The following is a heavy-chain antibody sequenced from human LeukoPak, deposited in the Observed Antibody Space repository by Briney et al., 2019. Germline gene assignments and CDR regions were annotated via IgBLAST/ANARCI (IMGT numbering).Heavy chain of an antibody. CDR2: IYTSGST. CDR1: GGSISSYY. J-gene: IGHJ4*02. V-gene: IGHV4-4*07. Sequence: NASETLSLTCTVSGGSISSYYWSWIRQPAGKGLEWIGRIYTSGSTNYNPSLKSRVTMSVDTSKNQFSLKLSSVTAADTAVYYCARDVYYYDSNGYNPDYWGQGTLVTVSS. D-gene: IGHD3-22*01. CDR3: ARDVYYYDSNGYNPDY.